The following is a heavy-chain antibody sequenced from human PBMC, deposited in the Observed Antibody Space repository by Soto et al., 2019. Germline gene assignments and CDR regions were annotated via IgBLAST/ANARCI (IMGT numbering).Heavy chain of an antibody. Sequence: SETLSHTCTVSVDSITTYYWSWIRQPAGKGLEWIGRIDTSGNTNYNPSLKSRVTMSVDTSKKQFSLKLTSVTAADTAVHYCARYSNNWFQTEGMDVWGQGTTVT. CDR2: IDTSGNT. D-gene: IGHD6-13*01. CDR3: ARYSNNWFQTEGMDV. J-gene: IGHJ6*02. V-gene: IGHV4-4*07. CDR1: VDSITTYY.